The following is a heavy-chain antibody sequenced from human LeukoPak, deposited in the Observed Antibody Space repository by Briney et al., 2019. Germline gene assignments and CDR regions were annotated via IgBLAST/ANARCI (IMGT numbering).Heavy chain of an antibody. J-gene: IGHJ4*02. Sequence: GGSLRLSCAASGFTFTSYYMHWVRQAPGQGLEWMGIINPSGGSTSYAQKFQGRVTMTRDTSTSTVYMELSSLRSEDTAVYYCARGLRLVPDVSVFLFASSLGYWGQGTLVTVSS. V-gene: IGHV1-46*01. CDR3: ARGLRLVPDVSVFLFASSLGY. CDR1: GFTFTSYY. D-gene: IGHD5-12*01. CDR2: INPSGGST.